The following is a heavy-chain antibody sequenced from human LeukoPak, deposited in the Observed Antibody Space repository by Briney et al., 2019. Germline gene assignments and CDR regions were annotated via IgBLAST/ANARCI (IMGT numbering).Heavy chain of an antibody. J-gene: IGHJ6*02. CDR1: GYTLTNYG. Sequence: ASVKVSCKVSGYTLTNYGISWVRQAPGQGLEWMGWITPYNVNTNYAQNLQGRVTMTTDTSTSTAYMELRSLRSDDTAVYYCAKESYCSSTSCLDYYYYGVDVWGQGTTVTVSS. CDR2: ITPYNVNT. CDR3: AKESYCSSTSCLDYYYYGVDV. D-gene: IGHD2-2*01. V-gene: IGHV1-18*01.